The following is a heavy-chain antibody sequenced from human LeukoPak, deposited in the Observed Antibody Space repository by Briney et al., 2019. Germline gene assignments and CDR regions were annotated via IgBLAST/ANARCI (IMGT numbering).Heavy chain of an antibody. J-gene: IGHJ5*01. Sequence: GGSLRLSCAASGFTFNEYAMYWVRHAPGKGLEWISSINWKSDNIAYADSVKGRLTVSRDNARNSLHLQMNSLRIEDTALYFCVKDSAGESSDWLDSWGQGTLVTIAS. V-gene: IGHV3-9*01. CDR1: GFTFNEYA. CDR3: VKDSAGESSDWLDS. D-gene: IGHD6-19*01. CDR2: INWKSDNI.